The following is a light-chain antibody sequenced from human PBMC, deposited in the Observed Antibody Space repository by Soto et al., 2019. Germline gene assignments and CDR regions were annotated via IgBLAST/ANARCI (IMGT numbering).Light chain of an antibody. CDR1: QSVSSTY. J-gene: IGKJ1*01. V-gene: IGKV3-20*01. CDR2: GAS. Sequence: EIVLTQSPGTLSLSPGERATLSCRASQSVSSTYLAWYQQKPGQAPRLLIYGASSRATGIPDRFSGSGSGTDFTLTISRLEPEDFAVYYCQQYGSPQHGSPRLTFDQGPKVEIK. CDR3: QQYGSPQHGSPRLT.